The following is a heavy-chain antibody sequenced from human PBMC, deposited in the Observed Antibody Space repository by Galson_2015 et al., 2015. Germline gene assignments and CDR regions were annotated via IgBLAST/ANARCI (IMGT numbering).Heavy chain of an antibody. CDR3: AKSGTGSYYYYYMDV. Sequence: SLRLSCAAAGFTFSNYAMSWVRQAPGKGLEWVSGISGSGGTTYYADSLKGRFTISRGNSKNTLYLQMNSLRAEDTAIYYCAKSGTGSYYYYYMDVWGTGTTVTVSS. V-gene: IGHV3-23*01. D-gene: IGHD6-13*01. CDR1: GFTFSNYA. CDR2: ISGSGGTT. J-gene: IGHJ6*03.